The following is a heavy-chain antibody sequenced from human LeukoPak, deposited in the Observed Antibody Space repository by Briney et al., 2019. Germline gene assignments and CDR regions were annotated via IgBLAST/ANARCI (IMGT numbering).Heavy chain of an antibody. D-gene: IGHD3-22*01. Sequence: ASVKVSCKTSGYSFKIYAISWVRQAPGQGLEWMGWISTYDGDTNYAQKVQGRVTMTTDTSTSTAYMELRSLRSDDTAVYYCARGVAIDYYDDSAYYFWGQGTLVTVSS. CDR3: ARGVAIDYYDDSAYYF. CDR2: ISTYDGDT. J-gene: IGHJ4*02. V-gene: IGHV1-18*01. CDR1: GYSFKIYA.